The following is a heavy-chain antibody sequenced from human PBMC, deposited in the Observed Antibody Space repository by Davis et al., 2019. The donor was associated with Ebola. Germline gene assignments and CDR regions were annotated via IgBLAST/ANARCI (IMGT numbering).Heavy chain of an antibody. CDR3: ARVYDYHYGMDV. Sequence: ASVKVSCKASGYTFITYYIHWVRQAPGQGLEWMGIINPGGGITTYAQKFQGRVTMTRDTSISTAYMELSRLRSDDTAVYYCARVYDYHYGMDVWGQGTTVTVSS. J-gene: IGHJ6*02. V-gene: IGHV1-46*01. CDR2: INPGGGIT. CDR1: GYTFITYY. D-gene: IGHD5-12*01.